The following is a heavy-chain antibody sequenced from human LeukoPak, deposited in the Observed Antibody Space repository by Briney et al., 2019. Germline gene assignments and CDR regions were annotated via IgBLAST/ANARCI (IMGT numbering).Heavy chain of an antibody. CDR2: INPNSGGT. CDR3: ARPYCSSTSCITWFDP. D-gene: IGHD2-2*01. V-gene: IGHV1-2*02. CDR1: GYTFTGYY. Sequence: ASVKVSCKASGYTFTGYYVHWVRQAPGQGLEWMGWINPNSGGTNYAQKFQGRVTMTRDTSISTAYMELSRLRSDDTAVYYCARPYCSSTSCITWFDPWGQGTLVTVSS. J-gene: IGHJ5*02.